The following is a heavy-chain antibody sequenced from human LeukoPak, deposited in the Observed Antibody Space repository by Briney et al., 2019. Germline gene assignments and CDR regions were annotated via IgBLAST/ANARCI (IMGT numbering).Heavy chain of an antibody. Sequence: ASVNVSCKASGYTFTNYHINWVRQATGQGLERMGWINPNNGDSGFAQKFQGRVTITRDTAMTTAYMELSSLTSEDTAIYFCARTTSFTASGYDYWGQGTLVTVS. CDR2: INPNNGDS. CDR1: GYTFTNYH. CDR3: ARTTSFTASGYDY. J-gene: IGHJ4*02. V-gene: IGHV1-8*03. D-gene: IGHD6-25*01.